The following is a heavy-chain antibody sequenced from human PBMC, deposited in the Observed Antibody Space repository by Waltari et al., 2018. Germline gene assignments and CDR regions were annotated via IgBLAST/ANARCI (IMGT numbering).Heavy chain of an antibody. D-gene: IGHD6-19*01. Sequence: QVQLVQSGAEVKKPGSSVKVSCKASGGTFSSYAISWVRQAPGQGLEWMGGLLPIFCTANYAQKLQGRVTITADESTSTAYMELSSLRSEDTAVYYCARGQQWLVSGYYYYYMDVWGKGTTVTISS. CDR2: LLPIFCTA. CDR1: GGTFSSYA. J-gene: IGHJ6*03. V-gene: IGHV1-69*12. CDR3: ARGQQWLVSGYYYYYMDV.